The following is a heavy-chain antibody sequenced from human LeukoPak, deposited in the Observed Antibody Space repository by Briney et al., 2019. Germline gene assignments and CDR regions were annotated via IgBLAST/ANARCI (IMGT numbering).Heavy chain of an antibody. CDR2: ISRGGTDT. D-gene: IGHD2-15*01. CDR3: ALYCSGGSCYSIGGAFDI. V-gene: IGHV3-23*01. J-gene: IGHJ3*02. Sequence: PGGSLRLSCAASGFTFSNYAMSWVRQAPGKGLEWVSAISRGGTDTYYADSVKGRFTISRDNSRNTLYLQMNSLRAEDTAVYFCALYCSGGSCYSIGGAFDIWGQGTLVTVSS. CDR1: GFTFSNYA.